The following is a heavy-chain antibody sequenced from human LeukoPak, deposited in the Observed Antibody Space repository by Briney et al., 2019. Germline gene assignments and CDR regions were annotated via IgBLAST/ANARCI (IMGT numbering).Heavy chain of an antibody. Sequence: SQTLSLSCAISGDSVSSNSAAWNWIRQSPSRGLEWLGRTYYRSKWYNDYAVSVKSRITINPDTSKNQFSLQLNSVTPEDTAVYYCARSEPVGRWLQLQFPHFDYWGQGTLVTVSS. V-gene: IGHV6-1*01. J-gene: IGHJ4*02. D-gene: IGHD5-24*01. CDR2: TYYRSKWYN. CDR3: ARSEPVGRWLQLQFPHFDY. CDR1: GDSVSSNSAA.